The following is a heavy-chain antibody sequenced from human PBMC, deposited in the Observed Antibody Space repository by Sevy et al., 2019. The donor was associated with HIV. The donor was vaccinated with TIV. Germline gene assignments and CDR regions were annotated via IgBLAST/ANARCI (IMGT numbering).Heavy chain of an antibody. CDR2: IKSKTDGGTT. Sequence: GGSLRLSCAASGFTFSNAWMSWVRQAPGKGLEWVGRIKSKTDGGTTDYAAPVKGRFTISRDDSKNTLYLQMNSLKTEDTAVYYCTTNTRYSSGWYYFDYWGQGTLVTVSS. D-gene: IGHD6-19*01. CDR1: GFTFSNAW. CDR3: TTNTRYSSGWYYFDY. V-gene: IGHV3-15*01. J-gene: IGHJ4*02.